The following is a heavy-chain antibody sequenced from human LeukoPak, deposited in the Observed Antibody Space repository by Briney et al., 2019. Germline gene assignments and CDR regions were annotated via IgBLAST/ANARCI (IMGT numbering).Heavy chain of an antibody. CDR1: GFTVSSNY. CDR3: ARDYSKGYFDY. V-gene: IGHV3-66*01. J-gene: IGHJ4*02. Sequence: GGSLRLSCAASGFTVSSNYMSWVCQAPGKGLEWVSVIYSGGSTYYADSVKGRFTISRDNSKNTLYLQMNSLRAEDTAVYYCARDYSKGYFDYWGQGTLVTVSS. D-gene: IGHD4-11*01. CDR2: IYSGGST.